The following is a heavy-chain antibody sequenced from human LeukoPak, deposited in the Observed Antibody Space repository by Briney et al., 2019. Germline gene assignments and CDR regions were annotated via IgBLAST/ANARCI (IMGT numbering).Heavy chain of an antibody. Sequence: PGGSLRLSCAASGFTFSSYAMSWVRQAPGKGLEWVSAIRGSGGSTYYADSVKGPFTISRDNSKNTLYLQMNSLRAEDTAVYYCAKDPYDYCDSSGYYYEPHFDYWGQGTLVTVSS. CDR3: AKDPYDYCDSSGYYYEPHFDY. CDR2: IRGSGGST. D-gene: IGHD3-22*01. CDR1: GFTFSSYA. V-gene: IGHV3-23*01. J-gene: IGHJ4*02.